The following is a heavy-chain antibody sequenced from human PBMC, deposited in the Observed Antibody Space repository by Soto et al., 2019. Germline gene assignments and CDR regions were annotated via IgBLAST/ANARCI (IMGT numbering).Heavy chain of an antibody. J-gene: IGHJ3*02. CDR3: ATSGHCNSLKCTSFDM. V-gene: IGHV3-23*01. Sequence: EVQLFESGGALVQPGGSMRLSCAASRLTFINYVVNWVRQAPGKGLEWVSTVGGTGDTYYPDSVKGRFTISRDNSKNMIYLQMSGLRAEDTAVYYCATSGHCNSLKCTSFDMWGQGTMVAVSS. D-gene: IGHD2-2*01. CDR2: VGGTGDT. CDR1: RLTFINYV.